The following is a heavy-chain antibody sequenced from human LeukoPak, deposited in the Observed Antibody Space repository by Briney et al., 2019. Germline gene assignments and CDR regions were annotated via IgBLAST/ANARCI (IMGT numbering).Heavy chain of an antibody. D-gene: IGHD1-1*01. CDR1: GYTFTSYG. Sequence: ASVKVSCKASGYTFTSYGISWVRQPPGQGLEWMGWISAYNGNTNYAQKLQGRVTMTTDTSTSTAYMELRSLRSDDTAVYYCARRPRTTGTTVTNYYYYMDVWGKGTTVTVSS. CDR2: ISAYNGNT. V-gene: IGHV1-18*01. J-gene: IGHJ6*03. CDR3: ARRPRTTGTTVTNYYYYMDV.